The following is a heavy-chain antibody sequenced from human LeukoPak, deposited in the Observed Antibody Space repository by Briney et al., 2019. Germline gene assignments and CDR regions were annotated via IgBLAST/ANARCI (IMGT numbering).Heavy chain of an antibody. V-gene: IGHV4-59*01. J-gene: IGHJ4*02. CDR2: IYYSGST. Sequence: SETLSLTCTVSGGSISSYYWSWIRQPPGKGLEWIGYIYYSGSTNYNPSLKSRVTISVDTSKNQFSLKLSSVTAADTAVYYCARLGSNLVAANYWGQGALVTVSS. D-gene: IGHD2-15*01. CDR3: ARLGSNLVAANY. CDR1: GGSISSYY.